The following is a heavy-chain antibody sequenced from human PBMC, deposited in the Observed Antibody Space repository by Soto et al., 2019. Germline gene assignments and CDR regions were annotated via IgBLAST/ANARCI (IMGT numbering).Heavy chain of an antibody. CDR2: IIPIFGTA. Sequence: SVKVSCKASGGTFSSYAISWVRQAPGQGLEWMGGIIPIFGTANYAQKFQGRVTITADKSTSTAYMELSSLRSEDTAVYYCARGNLVLRYFDWLLLYYYYYGMDVWG. D-gene: IGHD3-9*01. CDR3: ARGNLVLRYFDWLLLYYYYYGMDV. J-gene: IGHJ6*02. CDR1: GGTFSSYA. V-gene: IGHV1-69*06.